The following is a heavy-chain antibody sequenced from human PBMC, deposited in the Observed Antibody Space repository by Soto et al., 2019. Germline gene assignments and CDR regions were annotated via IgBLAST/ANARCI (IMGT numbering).Heavy chain of an antibody. J-gene: IGHJ4*02. CDR2: INHSGST. V-gene: IGHV4-34*01. Sequence: SETLSLTCAVYGGAFSGYYWSWIRQPPGKELEWIGEINHSGSTYYNPSLNSRVTISVDTSKNQFSLKLSSVTAADTAVYYCARGRVEAVAGTGGNFDYWGQGTLVTVSS. CDR3: ARGRVEAVAGTGGNFDY. D-gene: IGHD6-19*01. CDR1: GGAFSGYY.